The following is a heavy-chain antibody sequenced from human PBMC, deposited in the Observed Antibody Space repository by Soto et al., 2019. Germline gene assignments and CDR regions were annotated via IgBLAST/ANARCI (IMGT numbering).Heavy chain of an antibody. J-gene: IGHJ4*02. CDR3: ASPDYDFWSGYPHFDY. CDR1: GFTFSSYS. Sequence: NPGGSLRLSCAASGFTFSSYSMNWVRQAPGKGLEWVSSISSSSSYIYYADSVKGRFTISRDNAKNSLYLQMNSLRAEDTAVYYCASPDYDFWSGYPHFDYWGQGTLVTVSS. V-gene: IGHV3-21*01. CDR2: ISSSSSYI. D-gene: IGHD3-3*01.